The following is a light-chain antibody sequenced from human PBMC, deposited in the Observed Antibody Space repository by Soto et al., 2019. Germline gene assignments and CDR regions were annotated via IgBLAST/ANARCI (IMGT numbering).Light chain of an antibody. CDR2: GAS. CDR3: QQYNSWPT. V-gene: IGKV3-15*01. CDR1: QSVSTN. J-gene: IGKJ2*01. Sequence: EILMTQSPSTLSVSPGERATLSCRASQSVSTNIAWYQQKPGQAPRLLIYGASTRATGIPARFSGSGSGTEFTLTISNLQSEDFAVYHYQQYNSWPTFGQGTKLEIK.